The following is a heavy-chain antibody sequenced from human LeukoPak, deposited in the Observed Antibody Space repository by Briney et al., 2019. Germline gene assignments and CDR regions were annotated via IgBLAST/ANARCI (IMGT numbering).Heavy chain of an antibody. CDR3: ARDRCSGGSCYFEYFQH. V-gene: IGHV3-48*01. J-gene: IGHJ1*01. CDR2: ISSSSGTI. CDR1: GFTFSSYS. Sequence: GGSLRLSCAASGFTFSSYSMNWVRQAPGKGLEWVSYISSSSGTIYYADSVKGRFTISRDNAKNSLYLQMNSLRAEDTAVYYCARDRCSGGSCYFEYFQHWGQGTLVTVSS. D-gene: IGHD2-15*01.